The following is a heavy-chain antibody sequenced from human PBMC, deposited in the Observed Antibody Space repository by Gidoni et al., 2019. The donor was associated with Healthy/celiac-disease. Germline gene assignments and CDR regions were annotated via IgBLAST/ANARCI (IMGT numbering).Heavy chain of an antibody. J-gene: IGHJ6*02. Sequence: EVQRLESGGGLHQPGGSLRPSCAASGFTVSRNYMTWVRRAPGKGLEWLPVIYRGGSTYDADSVKGRFTLSRDNSKNTLYLQMNSLRAEDTAVYYCAREEDIVVVPAAGGVRTGYYYGMDVWGQGTTVTVSS. CDR2: IYRGGST. CDR3: AREEDIVVVPAAGGVRTGYYYGMDV. V-gene: IGHV3-53*01. CDR1: GFTVSRNY. D-gene: IGHD2-2*01.